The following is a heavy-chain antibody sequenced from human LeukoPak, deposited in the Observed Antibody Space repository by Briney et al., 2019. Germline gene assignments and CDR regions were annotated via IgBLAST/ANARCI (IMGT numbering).Heavy chain of an antibody. CDR2: IYTSGST. V-gene: IGHV4-61*02. D-gene: IGHD6-19*01. CDR1: GGSISSGSYY. J-gene: IGHJ4*02. CDR3: ARAAAVAVDC. Sequence: PSETLSLTCTVSGGSISSGSYYWSWIRQPAGKGLEWIGRIYTSGSTTYSPSLESRVTISVDTSKNQFSLKLSSVTAADTAVYYCARAAAVAVDCWGQGTLVTVSS.